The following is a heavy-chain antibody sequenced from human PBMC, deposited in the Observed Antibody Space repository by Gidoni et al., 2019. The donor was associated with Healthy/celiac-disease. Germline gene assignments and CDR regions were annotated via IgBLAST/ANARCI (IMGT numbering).Heavy chain of an antibody. J-gene: IGHJ3*02. CDR1: GYSFTSYW. CDR2: IYPGDSDT. CDR3: ARQGGYYYDSSGYLLHAFDI. D-gene: IGHD3-22*01. Sequence: EVQLVQSGAEVKKPGESLKISCKGSGYSFTSYWIGWVRQMPGKGLEWMGIIYPGDSDTRYSPSFQGQVTISADKSISTAYLQWSSLKASDTAMYYCARQGGYYYDSSGYLLHAFDIWGQGTMVTVSS. V-gene: IGHV5-51*01.